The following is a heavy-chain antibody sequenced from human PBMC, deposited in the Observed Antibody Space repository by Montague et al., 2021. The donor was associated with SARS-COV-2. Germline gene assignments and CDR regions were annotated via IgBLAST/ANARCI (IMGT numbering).Heavy chain of an antibody. CDR2: ISGSGGST. CDR1: GFTFSSYA. J-gene: IGHJ4*02. CDR3: AKGRWFGEPTAGFDY. D-gene: IGHD3-10*01. V-gene: IGHV3-23*01. Sequence: SLRLSCAASGFTFSSYAMSWVRQAPGKGLEWVSAISGSGGSTYYADSVEGRFTISRDNSKNTLYLQMNSLRAEDTAVYYCAKGRWFGEPTAGFDYWGQGTLVTVSS.